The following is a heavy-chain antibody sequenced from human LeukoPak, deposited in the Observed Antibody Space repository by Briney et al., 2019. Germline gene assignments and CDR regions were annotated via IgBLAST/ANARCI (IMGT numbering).Heavy chain of an antibody. J-gene: IGHJ4*02. CDR3: AKDSGIMITFGGVIGFDY. CDR2: ISWNSGSI. V-gene: IGHV3-9*01. D-gene: IGHD3-16*02. CDR1: GFTFDDYA. Sequence: GRSLRLSCAASGFTFDDYAMHWVRQAPGKGLEWVSGISWNSGSIGYADSVKGRFTIFRDNAKNSLYLQMNSLRAEDTALYYCAKDSGIMITFGGVIGFDYWGQGTLVTVSS.